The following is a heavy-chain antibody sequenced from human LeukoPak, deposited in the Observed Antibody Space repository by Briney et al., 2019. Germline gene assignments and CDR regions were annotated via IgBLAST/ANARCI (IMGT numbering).Heavy chain of an antibody. V-gene: IGHV3-30*02. D-gene: IGHD3-22*01. CDR3: AKDVYYYDSSGSSTFDY. CDR2: ICFIGSKK. CDR1: GFTFSSYG. J-gene: IGHJ4*02. Sequence: GGPLRLSWAASGFTFSSYGRHGVRQAPAKGLEWVPFICFIGSKKYYADSGKGRFTISRDNSKNTLYLQMNSLRAEDTPVYYCAKDVYYYDSSGSSTFDYWGQGTLVTVSS.